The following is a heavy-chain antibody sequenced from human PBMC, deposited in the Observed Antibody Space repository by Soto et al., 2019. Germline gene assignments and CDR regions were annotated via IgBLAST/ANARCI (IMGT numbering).Heavy chain of an antibody. Sequence: GGSLRLSCAVSGFTFSNYGMHWVRQAPGKGLEWVALISYDVNNKYYADSVKGRFTIAGDNSKNTPFLQMNGLRAEDTAVYYCSKGGSKAGMDVWGQGTTVTVSS. J-gene: IGHJ6*02. D-gene: IGHD1-26*01. V-gene: IGHV3-30*18. CDR2: ISYDVNNK. CDR3: SKGGSKAGMDV. CDR1: GFTFSNYG.